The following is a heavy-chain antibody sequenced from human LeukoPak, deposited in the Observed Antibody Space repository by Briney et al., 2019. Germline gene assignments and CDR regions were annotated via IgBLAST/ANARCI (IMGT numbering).Heavy chain of an antibody. CDR2: IYPADSDT. Sequence: GESLKISCQGSGYTFSTYWIGWVRQMPGKGLEWMGLIYPADSDTNYSPSFQGQVTISADKSINTAYLQWSSLKASDTAMYYCARHRDTYYYDGSAYNSLDYWGQGTLVTVSS. V-gene: IGHV5-51*01. J-gene: IGHJ4*02. CDR3: ARHRDTYYYDGSAYNSLDY. CDR1: GYTFSTYW. D-gene: IGHD3-22*01.